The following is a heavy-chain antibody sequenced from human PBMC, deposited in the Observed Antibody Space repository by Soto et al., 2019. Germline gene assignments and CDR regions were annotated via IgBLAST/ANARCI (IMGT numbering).Heavy chain of an antibody. Sequence: SETLSLTCTVSGGSISSGGYYWSWIRQHPGKGLEWIGYIYYSGSTYYNPSLKSRVTISVDTSKNQFSLKLSSVTAADTAVYYCARMGGNIVVVPAAMLGQHHYYGMDVWGQGTTVTVSS. CDR1: GGSISSGGYY. CDR2: IYYSGST. D-gene: IGHD2-2*01. CDR3: ARMGGNIVVVPAAMLGQHHYYGMDV. V-gene: IGHV4-31*03. J-gene: IGHJ6*02.